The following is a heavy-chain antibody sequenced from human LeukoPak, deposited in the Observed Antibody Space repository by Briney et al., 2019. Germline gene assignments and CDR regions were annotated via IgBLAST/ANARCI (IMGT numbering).Heavy chain of an antibody. CDR3: ARDHPWGYGMDV. CDR2: ISWNSGSI. D-gene: IGHD7-27*01. Sequence: GGSLRLSCAASGFTFDDYAMHWVRQAPGKGLEWVSGISWNSGSIGYADSVKGRFTISRDNAKNSLYLQMNSLRAEDTAVYYCARDHPWGYGMDVWGQGTTVTVSS. J-gene: IGHJ6*02. CDR1: GFTFDDYA. V-gene: IGHV3-9*01.